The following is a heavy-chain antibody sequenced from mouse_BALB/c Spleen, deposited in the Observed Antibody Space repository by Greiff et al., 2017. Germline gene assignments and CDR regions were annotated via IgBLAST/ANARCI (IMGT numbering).Heavy chain of an antibody. Sequence: EVKVVESGGGLVQPGGSLRLSCATSGFTFTDYYMSWVRQPPGKALEWLGFIRNKANGYTTEYSASVKGRFTISRDNSQSILYLQMNTLRAEDSATYYCARDMITTDYYFDYWGQGTTLTVSS. J-gene: IGHJ2*01. CDR2: IRNKANGYTT. V-gene: IGHV7-3*02. D-gene: IGHD2-4*01. CDR1: GFTFTDYY. CDR3: ARDMITTDYYFDY.